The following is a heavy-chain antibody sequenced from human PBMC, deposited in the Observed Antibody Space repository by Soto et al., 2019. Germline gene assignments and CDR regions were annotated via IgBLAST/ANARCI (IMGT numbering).Heavy chain of an antibody. CDR2: ISGSGGST. V-gene: IGHV3-23*01. CDR3: AKGNYYDSSGYYYY. Sequence: GGSLRLSCAASGFTFSSYAMSWVRQAPGKGLEWVSAISGSGGSTYYADSVKGRFTISRDNSKNTLYLQMNSLRAEDTAVYYCAKGNYYDSSGYYYYWGQGTLVTVSS. CDR1: GFTFSSYA. J-gene: IGHJ4*02. D-gene: IGHD3-22*01.